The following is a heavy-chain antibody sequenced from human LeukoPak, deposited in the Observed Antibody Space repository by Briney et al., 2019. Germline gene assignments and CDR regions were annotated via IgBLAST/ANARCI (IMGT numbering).Heavy chain of an antibody. CDR1: GITVSNYG. Sequence: GGSLRLSCAVSGITVSNYGMSWVRQAPGKGPEWVAGISGSGGSAHYADAVKGRFTISRDNPKNTLYLQMNSLRVEDTAVYFCAKRGVVIRVILVGFHKEAYYFDSWGQGALVTVSS. J-gene: IGHJ4*02. V-gene: IGHV3-23*01. D-gene: IGHD3-22*01. CDR2: ISGSGGSA. CDR3: AKRGVVIRVILVGFHKEAYYFDS.